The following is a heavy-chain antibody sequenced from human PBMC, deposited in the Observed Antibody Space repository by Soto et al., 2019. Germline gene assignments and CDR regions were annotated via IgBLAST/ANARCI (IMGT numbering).Heavy chain of an antibody. V-gene: IGHV4-59*01. CDR1: GGSISSYY. D-gene: IGHD6-25*01. J-gene: IGHJ5*02. CDR3: ARPHGGSSGWDNWFDP. Sequence: PSETLSLTCTVSGGSISSYYWSWIRQPPGKGLEWIGYIYYSGSTHYNPSLKSRVTISVDTSKNQFSPKLSSVTAADTAVYYCARPHGGSSGWDNWFDPWGQGTLVTVSS. CDR2: IYYSGST.